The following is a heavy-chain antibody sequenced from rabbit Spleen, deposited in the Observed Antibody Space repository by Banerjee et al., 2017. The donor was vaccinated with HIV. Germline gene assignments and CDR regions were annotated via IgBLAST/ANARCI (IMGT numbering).Heavy chain of an antibody. Sequence: QQQLEESGGGLVKPGGTLTLTCKASGIDFNSNYYMCWVRQAPGKGLEWIACIYVGKSTSTYYASWVNGRFSISKTSATTVTLQMTSLTAADTATYFCARNWNVYDWLLLWGPGTLVTVS. CDR2: IYVGKSTST. CDR3: ARNWNVYDWLLL. D-gene: IGHD2-1*01. CDR1: GIDFNSNYY. V-gene: IGHV1S45*01. J-gene: IGHJ6*01.